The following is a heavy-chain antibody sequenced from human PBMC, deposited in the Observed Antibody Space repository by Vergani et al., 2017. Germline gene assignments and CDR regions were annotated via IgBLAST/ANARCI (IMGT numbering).Heavy chain of an antibody. CDR1: GGSISSSNW. Sequence: QVQLQESGPGLVKPPGTLSLTCAVSGGSISSSNWWSWVRQPPGKGLEWIGEIYHSGSTNYNPSLKSRVTISVDTSKNQFSLKLSSVTAADTAVYYCARLDYYGSGSYPEYWGQGTLVTVSS. CDR2: IYHSGST. CDR3: ARLDYYGSGSYPEY. J-gene: IGHJ4*02. V-gene: IGHV4-4*03. D-gene: IGHD3-10*01.